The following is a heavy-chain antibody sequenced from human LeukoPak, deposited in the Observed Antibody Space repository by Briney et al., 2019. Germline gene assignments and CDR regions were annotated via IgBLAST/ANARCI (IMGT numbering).Heavy chain of an antibody. CDR3: ARERGDYFAFDI. D-gene: IGHD4-17*01. J-gene: IGHJ3*02. CDR2: IYYSGST. CDR1: GGSISSSNW. Sequence: SGTLSLTRAVSGGSISSSNWWSWVRQPPGKGLEWIGYIYYSGSTNYNPSLKSRVTISVDTSKNQFSLKLSSVTAADTAVYYCARERGDYFAFDIWGQGTMVTVSS. V-gene: IGHV4-4*02.